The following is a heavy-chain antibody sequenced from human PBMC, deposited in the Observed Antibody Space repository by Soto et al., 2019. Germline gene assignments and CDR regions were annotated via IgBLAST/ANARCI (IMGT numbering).Heavy chain of an antibody. CDR1: GGSFSGYY. D-gene: IGHD2-2*01. Sequence: SETLSLTCAVYGGSFSGYYWSWIRQPPGKGLEWIGEINHSGSTNYNPSLKSRVTISVDTSKNQFSLKLSSVTAADTAVYYCARGRWHCSSTSCYGFDYWGQGTLVTVSS. CDR3: ARGRWHCSSTSCYGFDY. V-gene: IGHV4-34*01. J-gene: IGHJ4*02. CDR2: INHSGST.